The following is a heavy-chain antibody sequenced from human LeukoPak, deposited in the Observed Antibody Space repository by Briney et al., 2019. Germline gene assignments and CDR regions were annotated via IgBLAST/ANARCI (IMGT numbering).Heavy chain of an antibody. CDR1: GYAFTSYD. CDR3: ARGPYRSYGDSGY. J-gene: IGHJ4*02. D-gene: IGHD4-17*01. CDR2: MNPNSGNT. Sequence: GASVKVSCKASGYAFTSYDINWVRQATGQGLEWMGWMNPNSGNTGYAQKFQGRVTMTRNTSISTAYMELSSLRSEDTAVYYCARGPYRSYGDSGYWGQGTLLTVSS. V-gene: IGHV1-8*01.